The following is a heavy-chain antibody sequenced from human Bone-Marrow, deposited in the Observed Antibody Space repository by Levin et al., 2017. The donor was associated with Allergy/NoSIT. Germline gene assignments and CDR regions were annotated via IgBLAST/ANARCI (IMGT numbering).Heavy chain of an antibody. V-gene: IGHV3-30*18. Sequence: PGGSLRLSCAASGFSFSAYGMHWVRQAPGKGLEWVAVISYDGSNKYYADSVQGRFTISRDNSKNTLFLQMNSLRAEDTAVYYCAKGDSYYYDSTGYYYGYPDFWGQGTLVTVSS. D-gene: IGHD3-22*01. CDR3: AKGDSYYYDSTGYYYGYPDF. CDR1: GFSFSAYG. CDR2: ISYDGSNK. J-gene: IGHJ4*02.